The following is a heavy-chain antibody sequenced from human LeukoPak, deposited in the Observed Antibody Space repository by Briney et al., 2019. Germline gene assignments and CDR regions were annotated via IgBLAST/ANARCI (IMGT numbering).Heavy chain of an antibody. CDR2: MNPNSGNT. CDR1: GYTFSSYD. Sequence: ASVKGSCKASGYTFSSYDIDWVRQATGQGLEWMGWMNPNSGNTGYAQKFQGRVTMTRNTSISTAYMELSSLRSEDTAVYYCARRGTTGTSDYYYYMDVWGKGTTVTVSS. D-gene: IGHD1-1*01. CDR3: ARRGTTGTSDYYYYMDV. J-gene: IGHJ6*03. V-gene: IGHV1-8*01.